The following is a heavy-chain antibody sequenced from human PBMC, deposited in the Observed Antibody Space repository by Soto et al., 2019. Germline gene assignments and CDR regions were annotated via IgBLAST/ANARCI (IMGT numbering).Heavy chain of an antibody. CDR2: IWYDGSNK. CDR3: ARDGCGGDCYFDY. D-gene: IGHD2-21*02. V-gene: IGHV3-33*01. CDR1: GFTFSSYG. J-gene: IGHJ4*02. Sequence: QVQLVESGGGVVQPGRSLRLSCAASGFTFSSYGMHWVRQAPGKALEWVAVIWYDGSNKYYADSVKGRFTISRDNSKNTLYLQMNSLRAEDTAVYYCARDGCGGDCYFDYWGQGTLVTVSS.